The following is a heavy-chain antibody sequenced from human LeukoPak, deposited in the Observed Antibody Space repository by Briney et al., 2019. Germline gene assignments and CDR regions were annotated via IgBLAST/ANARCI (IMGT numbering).Heavy chain of an antibody. J-gene: IGHJ4*02. V-gene: IGHV4-34*01. CDR2: INHSGST. CDR1: GGSFSGYY. D-gene: IGHD5/OR15-5a*01. Sequence: SETLSLTCAVYGGSFSGYYWSWIRQPPGKGLEWIGEINHSGSTNYNPSLKSRVTISVDTSKNQFSLKPSSVTAADTAVYYCARESTTNDGSGLDYWGQGTLVTVSS. CDR3: ARESTTNDGSGLDY.